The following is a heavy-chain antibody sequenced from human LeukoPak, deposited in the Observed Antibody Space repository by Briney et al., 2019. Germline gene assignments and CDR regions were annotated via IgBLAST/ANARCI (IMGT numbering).Heavy chain of an antibody. Sequence: GGSLRLSCEASGFTFNTYAIYWVRQAPGKGLEWVSGICGSGGCTYYADSVKGRFTISRDNSKNTVYLQMNSLTADDTAVYYCARTTVGYSSGRYPGWPADCWGQGTLVTVSS. CDR3: ARTTVGYSSGRYPGWPADC. V-gene: IGHV3-23*01. CDR2: ICGSGGCT. D-gene: IGHD6-19*01. J-gene: IGHJ4*02. CDR1: GFTFNTYA.